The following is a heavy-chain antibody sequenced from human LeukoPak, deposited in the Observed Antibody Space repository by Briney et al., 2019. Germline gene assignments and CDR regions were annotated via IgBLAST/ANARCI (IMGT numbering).Heavy chain of an antibody. Sequence: PGGSLRLSCAASGFTFSSYFMHWVRQAPGKGLDWVSVIYSGGSTYYADSVKGRFTISRDDSKNTLYLQMNSLKTEDTAVYYCTFPYFSDAFDIWGQGTMVTVSS. CDR3: TFPYFSDAFDI. J-gene: IGHJ3*02. V-gene: IGHV3-66*01. CDR1: GFTFSSYF. D-gene: IGHD2/OR15-2a*01. CDR2: IYSGGST.